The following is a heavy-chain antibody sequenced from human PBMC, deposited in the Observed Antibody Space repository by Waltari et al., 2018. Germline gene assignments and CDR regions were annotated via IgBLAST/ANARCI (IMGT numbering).Heavy chain of an antibody. CDR2: FDTEDGKT. CDR1: GYTLTELS. CDR3: ANQRLGAMDV. V-gene: IGHV1-24*01. Sequence: QVQLVQSGAEVKKPGASVKVSCKVSGYTLTELSMHWVRQAPGKGLEWMGGFDTEDGKTIYAQQFQGRVTITEDTSADTAYMELSSLRSEDTAVYYCANQRLGAMDVWGQGTTVTVSS. D-gene: IGHD3-10*01. J-gene: IGHJ6*02.